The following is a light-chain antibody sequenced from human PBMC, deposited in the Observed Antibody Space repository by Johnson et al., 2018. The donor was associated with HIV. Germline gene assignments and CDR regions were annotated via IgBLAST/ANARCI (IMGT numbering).Light chain of an antibody. CDR1: SSNIGNNY. CDR3: GTWDSSLSAGYF. Sequence: QSVLTQPPSVSAAPGQKVTISCSGSSSNIGNNYVSWYQQLPGTAPKLLIYENNKRPSGIPYRFSGSKSGTSATLGITGLQTGDEADYYCGTWDSSLSAGYFFGTGAEVTVL. CDR2: ENN. V-gene: IGLV1-51*02. J-gene: IGLJ1*01.